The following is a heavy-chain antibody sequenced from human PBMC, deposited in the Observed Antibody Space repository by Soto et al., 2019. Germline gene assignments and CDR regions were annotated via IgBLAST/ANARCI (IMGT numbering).Heavy chain of an antibody. CDR2: ISSGGDP. D-gene: IGHD3-16*01. CDR1: GFSISDKF. V-gene: IGHV3-53*01. J-gene: IGHJ4*02. Sequence: GGSLRLSCATSGFSISDKFMSWVRQAPGRGLEWISVISSGGDPSYADSVKGRFTISRDITKNTLFLQMTSLRADDTAVYFCARDSGYSSAYWEHYFDYWGQGTLVTVSS. CDR3: ARDSGYSSAYWEHYFDY.